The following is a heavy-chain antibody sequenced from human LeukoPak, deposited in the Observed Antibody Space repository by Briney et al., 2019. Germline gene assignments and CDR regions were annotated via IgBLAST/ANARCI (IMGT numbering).Heavy chain of an antibody. CDR2: INPSGGST. CDR1: GYTFTSYY. Sequence: ASVKVSCKASGYTFTSYYMHWVRQAPGQGLEWMGIINPSGGSTSYAQKLQGRVTMTRDTSTSTVYMELSSLRSEDTAVYYCARVAGHSGSYGGFDYWGQGTLVTVSS. CDR3: ARVAGHSGSYGGFDY. D-gene: IGHD1-26*01. J-gene: IGHJ4*02. V-gene: IGHV1-46*01.